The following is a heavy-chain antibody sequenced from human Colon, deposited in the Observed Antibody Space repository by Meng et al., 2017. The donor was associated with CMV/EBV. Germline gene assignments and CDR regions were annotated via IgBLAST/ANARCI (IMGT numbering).Heavy chain of an antibody. J-gene: IGHJ5*02. D-gene: IGHD3-22*01. CDR2: ISSQSDYT. Sequence: GGSLRLSCAASGFAFSTFGMTWVRQIPGKGLDWVSSISSQSDYTFYADSVKGRFTISRDNSKSTLYLQMTNLRVEDTALYYCAKLGRNDGDYDSYRWFAPWGQGTQVTVSS. V-gene: IGHV3-23*01. CDR1: GFAFSTFG. CDR3: AKLGRNDGDYDSYRWFAP.